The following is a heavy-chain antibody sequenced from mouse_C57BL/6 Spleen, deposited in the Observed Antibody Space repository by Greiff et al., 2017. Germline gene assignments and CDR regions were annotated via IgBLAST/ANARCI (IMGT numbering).Heavy chain of an antibody. CDR3: ARHDYDDGYYYAMDY. D-gene: IGHD2-4*01. Sequence: EVKLVESGGDLVKPGGSLKLSCAASGFTFSSYGMSWVRQTPDTRLEWVATISSGGSYTYYPDSVKGRFTISRDNAKNTLYLQMSSLKSEDTAMYYGARHDYDDGYYYAMDYWGQGASVTVSS. V-gene: IGHV5-6*02. CDR1: GFTFSSYG. J-gene: IGHJ4*01. CDR2: ISSGGSYT.